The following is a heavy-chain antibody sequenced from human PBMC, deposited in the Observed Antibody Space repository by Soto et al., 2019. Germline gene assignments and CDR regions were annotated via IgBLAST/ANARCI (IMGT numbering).Heavy chain of an antibody. J-gene: IGHJ5*01. CDR1: GYTFTSYD. V-gene: IGHV1-8*01. Sequence: QVQLVQSGAEGKKPGASVKVSCKASGYTFTSYDINWVRQATGQGFEWMGWMSPNSANTGYAQKFQGRVTMTRSTSTSTAYMELSSLRPEDTAVYYCARGPPNWGFDSWGQGTLVTVSS. CDR2: MSPNSANT. CDR3: ARGPPNWGFDS. D-gene: IGHD7-27*01.